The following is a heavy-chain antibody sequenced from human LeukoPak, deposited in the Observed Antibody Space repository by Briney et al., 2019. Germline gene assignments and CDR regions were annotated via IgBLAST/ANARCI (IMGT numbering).Heavy chain of an antibody. CDR2: ISGSGGST. Sequence: PGGSLRLSCAASGFTFSSYAMSWVRQAPGKGLEWVSAISGSGGSTHYADSVKGRFTISRDNSKNTLYLQMNSLRAEDTAVYYCAKFNFRYSSSWYAFDYWGQGTLVTVSS. CDR1: GFTFSSYA. V-gene: IGHV3-23*01. CDR3: AKFNFRYSSSWYAFDY. J-gene: IGHJ4*02. D-gene: IGHD6-13*01.